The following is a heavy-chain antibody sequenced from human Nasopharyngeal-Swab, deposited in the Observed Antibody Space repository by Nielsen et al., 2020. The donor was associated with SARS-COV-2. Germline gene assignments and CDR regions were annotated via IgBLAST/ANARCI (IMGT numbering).Heavy chain of an antibody. CDR1: GYTFTSYD. CDR3: ARGRRITMIVVVIPTHYYYMDV. Sequence: ASVKVSCKASGYTFTSYDINWVRQATGQGLEWMGWTNPSSGNTGYAQKFQGRVTMTRNTSISTAYMELSSLRSEDTAVYYCARGRRITMIVVVIPTHYYYMDVWGKGTTVTVSS. J-gene: IGHJ6*03. D-gene: IGHD3-22*01. V-gene: IGHV1-8*01. CDR2: TNPSSGNT.